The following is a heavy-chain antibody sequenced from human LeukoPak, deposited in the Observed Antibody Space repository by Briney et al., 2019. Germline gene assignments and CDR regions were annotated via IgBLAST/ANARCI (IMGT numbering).Heavy chain of an antibody. CDR3: ARGLSITIFGVVMFDY. V-gene: IGHV1-2*02. CDR1: GYTFTGYY. Sequence: ASVKDSCKASGYTFTGYYMHWVRQAPGQRLEWMGWINPNSGGTNYAQKFQGRVTMTRDTSISTAYMELSRLRSDDTAVYYCARGLSITIFGVVMFDYWGQGTLVTVSS. J-gene: IGHJ4*02. CDR2: INPNSGGT. D-gene: IGHD3-3*01.